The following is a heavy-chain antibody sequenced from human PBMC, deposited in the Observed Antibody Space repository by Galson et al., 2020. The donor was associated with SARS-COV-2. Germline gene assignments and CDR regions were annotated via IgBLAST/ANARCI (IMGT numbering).Heavy chain of an antibody. J-gene: IGHJ3*02. CDR3: AKVRTTVTDDAFDI. D-gene: IGHD4-17*01. V-gene: IGHV3-30*18. Sequence: GESLKISCAASGFTFSSYGMHWVRQAPGKGLEWVAGISYDGSNKYYADSVKGRFTISRDNSKNTLYLQMNSLRAEDTAVYYCAKVRTTVTDDAFDIWGQGTMVTVSS. CDR1: GFTFSSYG. CDR2: ISYDGSNK.